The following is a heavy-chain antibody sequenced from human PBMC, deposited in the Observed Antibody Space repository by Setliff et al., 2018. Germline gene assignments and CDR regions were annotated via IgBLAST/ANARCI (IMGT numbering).Heavy chain of an antibody. CDR3: ARGAKRYYYYYMDV. CDR2: IWYDGSNT. D-gene: IGHD3-10*01. J-gene: IGHJ6*03. Sequence: LRLSCAASGFTFSTYRMHWVRQAPGKGLEWVAFIWYDGSNTYYGDSVKGRFTISRDNSKNTLYLQMNSLRVEDTAVYYCARGAKRYYYYYMDVWGKGTTVTVSS. CDR1: GFTFSTYR. V-gene: IGHV3-33*08.